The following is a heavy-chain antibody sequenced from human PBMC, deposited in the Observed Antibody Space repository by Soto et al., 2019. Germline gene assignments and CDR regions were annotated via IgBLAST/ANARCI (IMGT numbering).Heavy chain of an antibody. D-gene: IGHD3-10*01. V-gene: IGHV3-30*03. CDR1: GFTFSNYG. CDR3: GRDWVWFGAHPLDN. J-gene: IGHJ4*02. Sequence: QVQVVESGGGVVQPGRSLRLSCAASGFTFSNYGMHWVRQAPGKGLDWVAVISYDGSIEYYSESVKGRFTMSRDNSANTVYLQMNSLRTEDTAVYFCGRDWVWFGAHPLDNWGQGTLVTVSS. CDR2: ISYDGSIE.